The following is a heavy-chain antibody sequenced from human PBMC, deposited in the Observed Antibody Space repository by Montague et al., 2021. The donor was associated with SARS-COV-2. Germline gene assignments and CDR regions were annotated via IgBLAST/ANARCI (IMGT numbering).Heavy chain of an antibody. CDR1: GGSFSGYY. CDR3: ARVRYYGSGTSLGMDV. D-gene: IGHD3-10*01. CDR2: INHSGST. V-gene: IGHV4-34*01. J-gene: IGHJ6*02. Sequence: SETLSLTCAVYGGSFSGYYWSWIRQPPGKGLEWIGEINHSGSTNYNPSLKSRVTISVDTSKNQFSLKLSPVTAEDMAVYYCARVRYYGSGTSLGMDVWGQGTTVTVSS.